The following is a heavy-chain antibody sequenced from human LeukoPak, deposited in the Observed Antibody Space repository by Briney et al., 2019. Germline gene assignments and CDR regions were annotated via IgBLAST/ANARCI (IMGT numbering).Heavy chain of an antibody. J-gene: IGHJ4*02. D-gene: IGHD3-10*01. CDR1: GGSFSGYY. V-gene: IGHV4-34*01. Sequence: SETLSLTCAVYGGSFSGYYWSWIRQPPGKGLEWIGEINHSGSTNYNPSLKSRVTISVDTSKNQFSPKLSSVTAADTAVYYCARIRNGSGDYWGQGTLVTVSS. CDR3: ARIRNGSGDY. CDR2: INHSGST.